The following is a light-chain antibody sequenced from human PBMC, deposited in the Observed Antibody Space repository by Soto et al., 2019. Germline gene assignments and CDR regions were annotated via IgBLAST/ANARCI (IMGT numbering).Light chain of an antibody. J-gene: IGKJ1*01. CDR1: QSLLNSNGYYY. CDR3: LEALQIPWT. CDR2: LAS. V-gene: IGKV2-28*01. Sequence: DIVMTQSPLSLPVTPGEPASISCRSSQSLLNSNGYYYLDWYVQKPGQSPQLLIYLASNRAPGVXDXXSGSGSGTDFTLKISRVEAEDVGFYYCLEALQIPWTFGQGTKVEIK.